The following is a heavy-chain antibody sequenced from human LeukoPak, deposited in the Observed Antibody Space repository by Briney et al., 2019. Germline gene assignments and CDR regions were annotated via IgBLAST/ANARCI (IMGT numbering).Heavy chain of an antibody. CDR1: GGSFSGYY. J-gene: IGHJ4*02. Sequence: SETLSRTCAVYGGSFSGYYWSWIRQPPGKGLEWIGSIYYSGSTYYNPSLKSRVTISVDTSKNQFSLKLSSVTAADTAVYYCARHGLSSGSYDYWGQGTLVTVSS. V-gene: IGHV4-34*01. CDR3: ARHGLSSGSYDY. CDR2: IYYSGST. D-gene: IGHD3-10*01.